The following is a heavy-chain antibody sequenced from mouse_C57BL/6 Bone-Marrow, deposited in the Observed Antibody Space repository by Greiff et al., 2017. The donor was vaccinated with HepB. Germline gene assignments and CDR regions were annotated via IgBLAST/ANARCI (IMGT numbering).Heavy chain of an antibody. CDR3: APLLWLRRGYWYFDV. J-gene: IGHJ1*03. CDR2: IHPSDSDT. Sequence: QVHVKQPGAELVKPGASVKVSCKASGYTFTSYWMHWVKQRPGQGLEWIGRIHPSDSDTNYNQKFKGKATLTVDKSSSTAYMQLSSLTSEDSAVYYCAPLLWLRRGYWYFDVWGTGTTVTVSS. D-gene: IGHD2-2*01. V-gene: IGHV1-74*01. CDR1: GYTFTSYW.